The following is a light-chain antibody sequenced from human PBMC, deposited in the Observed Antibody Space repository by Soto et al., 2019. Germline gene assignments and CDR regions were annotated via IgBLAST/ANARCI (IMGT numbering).Light chain of an antibody. CDR2: DVG. J-gene: IGLJ1*01. CDR3: SSYTSSSTSV. CDR1: SSDVGGYNY. V-gene: IGLV2-14*01. Sequence: QSVLTQPASVSGSPGQSITISCTGTSSDVGGYNYVSWYQQHPGKAPKLMIYDVGNRPSGVSNRFSGSKSGNTASLTISGLQAEDEADYYCSSYTSSSTSVFGTGTKLPV.